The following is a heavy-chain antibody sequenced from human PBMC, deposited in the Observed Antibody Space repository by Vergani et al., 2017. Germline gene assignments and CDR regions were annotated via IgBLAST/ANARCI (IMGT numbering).Heavy chain of an antibody. Sequence: QLQLQESGPGLVKPSETLSLTCTVSGGSISSSSYYWGWIRQHPGKGLEWIGYIYYSGSTYYNPSLKSRVTISVDTSKNQFSLKLSSVTAADTAVYYCARAHHSVRSGETTDVWGQGTTVTVSS. CDR2: IYYSGST. J-gene: IGHJ6*02. CDR1: GGSISSSSYY. CDR3: ARAHHSVRSGETTDV. V-gene: IGHV4-31*03. D-gene: IGHD3-22*01.